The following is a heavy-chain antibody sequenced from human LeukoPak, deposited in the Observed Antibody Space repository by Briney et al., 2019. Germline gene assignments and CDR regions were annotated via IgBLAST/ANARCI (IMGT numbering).Heavy chain of an antibody. Sequence: SVKVSCKASGYTFTSYYMHWVRQAPGQGLEWMGGIIPIFGTANYAQKFQGRVTITADESTSTAYMELSSLRSEDTAVYYCARDRSKFVMATFDYWGQGTLVTVSS. D-gene: IGHD5-24*01. CDR2: IIPIFGTA. CDR1: GYTFTSYY. V-gene: IGHV1-69*13. J-gene: IGHJ4*02. CDR3: ARDRSKFVMATFDY.